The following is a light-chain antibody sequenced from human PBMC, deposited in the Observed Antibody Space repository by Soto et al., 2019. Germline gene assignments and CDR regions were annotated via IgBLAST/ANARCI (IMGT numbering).Light chain of an antibody. CDR3: QQSGSSPGT. J-gene: IGKJ2*01. CDR1: QSISSY. CDR2: GAS. V-gene: IGKV3-20*01. Sequence: EIVLTQSPGTLSLSPGERATLSCRASQSISSYLAWYQQKPGQAPRLLIYGASSRATGIPDRFSGSGSGTXFSLTITRLEPADFAVHYCQQSGSSPGTFGQGTKLEIK.